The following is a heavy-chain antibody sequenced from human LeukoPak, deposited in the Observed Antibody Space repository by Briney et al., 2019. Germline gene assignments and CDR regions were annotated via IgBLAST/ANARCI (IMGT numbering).Heavy chain of an antibody. D-gene: IGHD4-23*01. Sequence: GGSLRLSCAASGFTVSTNQMSWVRQAPGKGLEWVSLIYSNGGTHYVDSVKGRFTISRDNSKNTLYLQMDSLRAEATAVYYCARGYGSNSHPGYWGQGTLVTVSS. V-gene: IGHV3-53*01. CDR2: IYSNGGT. CDR3: ARGYGSNSHPGY. CDR1: GFTVSTNQ. J-gene: IGHJ4*02.